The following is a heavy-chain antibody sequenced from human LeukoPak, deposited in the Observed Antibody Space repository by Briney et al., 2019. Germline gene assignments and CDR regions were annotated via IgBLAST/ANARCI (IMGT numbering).Heavy chain of an antibody. D-gene: IGHD7-27*01. V-gene: IGHV4-59*08. Sequence: SETLSLTCTVSGGSISSYYWSWIRQPPGKGLEWIGYIYYSGSTNYNPSLKSRVTILVDTSKNQFSLKLSSVTAADTAVYFCARQRPWGLSRYFDYWGQGTLVTVSS. CDR2: IYYSGST. J-gene: IGHJ4*02. CDR3: ARQRPWGLSRYFDY. CDR1: GGSISSYY.